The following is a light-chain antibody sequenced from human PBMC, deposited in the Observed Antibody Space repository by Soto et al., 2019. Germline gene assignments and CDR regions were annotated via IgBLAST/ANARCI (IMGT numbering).Light chain of an antibody. J-gene: IGKJ2*01. CDR1: QSVRSSV. CDR2: GAS. Sequence: ELVLTQSPGTLSLSPGEGATLSCRASQSVRSSVLAWYQQKPGQAPRLLIYGASSRATGIPDRFSGSGSWTDFTLTMSRLEPEDFAVYYCQQYDSSPYTFGQGTKLEIK. CDR3: QQYDSSPYT. V-gene: IGKV3-20*01.